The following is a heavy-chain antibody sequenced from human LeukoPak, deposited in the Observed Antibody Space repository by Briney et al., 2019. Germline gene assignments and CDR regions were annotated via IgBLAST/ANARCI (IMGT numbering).Heavy chain of an antibody. CDR1: GFTFSDYN. Sequence: GGSLRLSCAASGFTFSDYNMNWVRQVPGKGLESVSYMSRSGDIIYYADSVKGRFTISRDNAKNSLYLQMNSLRAEDTAVYYCARIEVRGGLYYYYMDVWGKGTTVTVSS. CDR2: MSRSGDII. V-gene: IGHV3-48*04. CDR3: ARIEVRGGLYYYYMDV. D-gene: IGHD3-10*01. J-gene: IGHJ6*03.